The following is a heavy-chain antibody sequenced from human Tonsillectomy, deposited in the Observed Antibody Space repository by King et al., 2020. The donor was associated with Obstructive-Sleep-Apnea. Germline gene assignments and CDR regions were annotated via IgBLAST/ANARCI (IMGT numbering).Heavy chain of an antibody. J-gene: IGHJ4*02. V-gene: IGHV3-30*02. CDR3: ARARSVAHPNDY. Sequence: VQLLESGGGVVQPGGSLRLSCAASGFTFSSYGMHWVRQAPGKGLEWVTFIWDDGSNKYYAYSVKGRFTISRDNSKNTLSLQMNSLRAEDTAVYYCARARSVAHPNDYWGQGTLVTVSS. CDR1: GFTFSSYG. CDR2: IWDDGSNK. D-gene: IGHD6-19*01.